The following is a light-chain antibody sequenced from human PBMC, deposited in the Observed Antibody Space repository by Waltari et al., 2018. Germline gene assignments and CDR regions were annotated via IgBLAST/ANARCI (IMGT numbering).Light chain of an antibody. Sequence: DIQMTQSPSSLSASVGDRVTITCRASQSISSYLNWYQQKPGKSPKLLIYAASSLQSGVPSRFSGSGSGTDFTLTISSLQPEDFATYYWKKSYSTRLTFGGGTKVEIK. V-gene: IGKV1-39*01. J-gene: IGKJ4*01. CDR2: AAS. CDR1: QSISSY. CDR3: KKSYSTRLT.